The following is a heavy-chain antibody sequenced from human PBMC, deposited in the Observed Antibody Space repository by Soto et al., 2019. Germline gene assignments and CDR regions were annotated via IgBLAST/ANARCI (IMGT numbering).Heavy chain of an antibody. CDR2: INHSGST. V-gene: IGHV4-34*01. CDR1: GGSFSGYY. D-gene: IGHD6-19*01. J-gene: IGHJ5*02. Sequence: QVQLQQWGAGLLKPSETLSLTCAVYGGSFSGYYWSWIRQPPGKGLEWIGEINHSGSTNYNPSLKSRVTISVDTAKNQFSLKLSSVTAADTAVYYCARVGVANLANWFDPWGQGTLVTVSS. CDR3: ARVGVANLANWFDP.